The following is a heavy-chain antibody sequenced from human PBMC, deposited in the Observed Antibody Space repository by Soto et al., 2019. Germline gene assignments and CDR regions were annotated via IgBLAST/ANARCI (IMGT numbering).Heavy chain of an antibody. V-gene: IGHV3-7*03. CDR1: GFTFISSF. CDR2: INQDGGGA. Sequence: GGSLRLSCVASGFTFISSFMGWVRQAPGKGLEWVANINQDGGGAYYVDSVEGRFTISRDNAKDSLYLQMNSLRAEDTAVYYCAKVRSSSYVDYWGQGTLVTVSS. D-gene: IGHD6-13*01. J-gene: IGHJ4*02. CDR3: AKVRSSSYVDY.